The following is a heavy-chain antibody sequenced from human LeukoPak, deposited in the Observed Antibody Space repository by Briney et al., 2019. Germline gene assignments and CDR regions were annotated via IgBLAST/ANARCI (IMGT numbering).Heavy chain of an antibody. CDR2: INHSGST. CDR3: ARVPHKKYYYGSGRFHHDY. J-gene: IGHJ4*02. Sequence: SETLSLTCAVYGGSFSGYYWNWIRQPPGKGLEGIGEINHSGSTSYNPSLKSRGTISVDTSKNQFSLKLSSVTAADTAVYYCARVPHKKYYYGSGRFHHDYWGQGTLVTVSS. D-gene: IGHD3-10*01. CDR1: GGSFSGYY. V-gene: IGHV4-34*01.